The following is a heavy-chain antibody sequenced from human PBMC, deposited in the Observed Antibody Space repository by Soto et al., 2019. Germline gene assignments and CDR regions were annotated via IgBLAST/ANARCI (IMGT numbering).Heavy chain of an antibody. V-gene: IGHV1-3*01. Sequence: ASVKVSCKASGYTFTSYAMHWVRQATGQRLEWMGWINAGSGNTKYAQKFQGRVTMTRNTSISTAYMELSSLRSEDTAVYYCASGSIADWGQGTLVTVSS. J-gene: IGHJ4*02. CDR2: INAGSGNT. CDR1: GYTFTSYA. CDR3: ASGSIAD.